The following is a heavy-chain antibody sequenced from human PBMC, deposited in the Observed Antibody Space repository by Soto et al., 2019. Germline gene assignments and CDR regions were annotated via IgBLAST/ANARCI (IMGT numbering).Heavy chain of an antibody. Sequence: KPSETLSLTCAVYGGSFSGYYWSWIRQPPGKGLEWIGEINHSGSTNYNPSLKSRVTISVDTSKNQFSLKLSSVTAADTAVYYCARGRGSGSRYYFGAFDIWGQGTMVTVSS. V-gene: IGHV4-34*01. J-gene: IGHJ3*02. CDR1: GGSFSGYY. D-gene: IGHD1-26*01. CDR3: ARGRGSGSRYYFGAFDI. CDR2: INHSGST.